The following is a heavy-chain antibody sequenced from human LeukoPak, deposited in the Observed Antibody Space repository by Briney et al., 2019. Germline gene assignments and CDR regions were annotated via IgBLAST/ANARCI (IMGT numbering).Heavy chain of an antibody. J-gene: IGHJ4*02. CDR1: GGSISSYY. V-gene: IGHV4-59*01. CDR2: IYYSGST. Sequence: SETLSLTCTVSGGSISSYYWSWIRQPPGKGLEWIGYIYYSGSTNCNPSLKSRVPISVATPKNQFSLKLSSVTAADTAVYYCARAVGDYGDYSDYWGQGTLVTVSS. CDR3: ARAVGDYGDYSDY. D-gene: IGHD3-16*01.